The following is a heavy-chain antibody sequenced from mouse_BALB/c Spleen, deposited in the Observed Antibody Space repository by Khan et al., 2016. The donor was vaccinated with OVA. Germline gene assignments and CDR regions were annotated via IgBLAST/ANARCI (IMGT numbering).Heavy chain of an antibody. CDR2: IYPGISDT. CDR3: TRSYDSYYFDY. J-gene: IGHJ2*01. V-gene: IGHV1-5*01. D-gene: IGHD2-4*01. Sequence: VQLKQSGTVLARPGASVKMSCKASGYSFTSYWMHWVKQRPGKGLEWIGAIYPGISDTRYNQKFKGKAKLTAVTSASTAYMEFSSLTNEDPAVYYCTRSYDSYYFDYWGQGTTLTVSS. CDR1: GYSFTSYW.